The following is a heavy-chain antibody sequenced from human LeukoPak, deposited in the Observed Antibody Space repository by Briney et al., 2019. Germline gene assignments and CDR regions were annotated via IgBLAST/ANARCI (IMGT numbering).Heavy chain of an antibody. V-gene: IGHV4-59*01. CDR3: ASTRIWSSSDY. CDR2: IYYSGST. CDR1: GGSISSYY. J-gene: IGHJ4*02. D-gene: IGHD3-3*01. Sequence: SETLSLTCTVSGGSISSYYWSWIRQPPGKGLEWIGYIYYSGSTNYNPSLKSRVTISVDTSKNQFSLKLSSVTAADTAVYYCASTRIWSSSDYWGQGTLVTVSS.